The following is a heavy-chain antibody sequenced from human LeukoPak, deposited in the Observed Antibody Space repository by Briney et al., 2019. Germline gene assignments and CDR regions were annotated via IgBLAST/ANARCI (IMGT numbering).Heavy chain of an antibody. CDR3: ARDPRVGLWFGELSHFGY. V-gene: IGHV3-21*01. CDR2: IIGSSSYI. J-gene: IGHJ4*02. D-gene: IGHD3-10*01. CDR1: GFTFSSYS. Sequence: GGSLRLSCAASGFTFSSYSMNWVRQAPGKGLEGVSSIIGSSSYIYYADSVKGRFTISRDNAKNSLYLQMNRLRAEDTAVYSCARDPRVGLWFGELSHFGYWGQGTLVTVSS.